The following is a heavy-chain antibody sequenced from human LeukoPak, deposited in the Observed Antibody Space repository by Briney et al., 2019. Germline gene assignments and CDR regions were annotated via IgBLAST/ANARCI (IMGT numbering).Heavy chain of an antibody. V-gene: IGHV5-51*01. J-gene: IGHJ4*02. D-gene: IGHD3-16*01. CDR1: GYTFFTYW. CDR3: ARGNGLRLGERYYFDY. Sequence: GESLKISCKGSGYTFFTYWIGWVRQMPGKGLEWMGIIYPGDSDTRYSPSFQGQVTISADKSISTAYLQWSSLKASDTAMYYCARGNGLRLGERYYFDYWGQGTLVTVSS. CDR2: IYPGDSDT.